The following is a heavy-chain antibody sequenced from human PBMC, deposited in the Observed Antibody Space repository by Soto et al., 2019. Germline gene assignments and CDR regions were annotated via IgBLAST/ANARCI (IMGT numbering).Heavy chain of an antibody. D-gene: IGHD4-4*01. Sequence: PGGSLRLSCTASGFTFSDSWMTWVRQAPGKGLEWVARIKPDESEKKYADSVKGRFPISRDNAKNSMYLQMDSLRGEDTAVYYCVRGGSNYASWGQGXLVTVYS. CDR1: GFTFSDSW. CDR2: IKPDESEK. V-gene: IGHV3-7*01. CDR3: VRGGSNYAS. J-gene: IGHJ5*02.